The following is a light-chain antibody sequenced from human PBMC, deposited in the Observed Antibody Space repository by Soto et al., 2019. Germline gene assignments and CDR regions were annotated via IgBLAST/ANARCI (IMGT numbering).Light chain of an antibody. CDR2: GAS. V-gene: IGKV3-11*01. CDR3: QQRRNWPPKIT. CDR1: ETVSTN. Sequence: VMTQSPATLSVSPGERATLSCWASETVSTNLAWSPQHPRQAPRLLLPGASTRAAGISATFRGSGSGTDFTLTISSLDPEDFAVYSCQQRRNWPPKITFGQGTRLEI. J-gene: IGKJ5*01.